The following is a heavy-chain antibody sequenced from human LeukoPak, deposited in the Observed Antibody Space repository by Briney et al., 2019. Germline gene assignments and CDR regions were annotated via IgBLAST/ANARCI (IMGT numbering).Heavy chain of an antibody. Sequence: PSGTLSLTCTVSGGSISSYYWSWIRQPPGKELEWIGYIHYSGSTNYNPSLKSRVTMSVDTSKNQFSLKLTSVTAADTAVYYCARGGSSSSWPFYYWGQGTLVTVSS. V-gene: IGHV4-59*01. CDR2: IHYSGST. J-gene: IGHJ4*02. CDR1: GGSISSYY. CDR3: ARGGSSSSWPFYY. D-gene: IGHD6-13*01.